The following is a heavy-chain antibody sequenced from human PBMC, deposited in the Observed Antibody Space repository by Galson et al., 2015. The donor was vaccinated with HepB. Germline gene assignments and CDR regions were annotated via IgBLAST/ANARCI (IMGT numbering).Heavy chain of an antibody. D-gene: IGHD3-10*01. J-gene: IGHJ6*03. Sequence: SVKVSCKASGGTFSSYAISWVRQAPGQGLEWMGGIIPIFGTANYAQKFQGRVTITADESTSTAYMELSSLRSEDTAVYYCARVGEGSGSYRYYYYYMDVWGKGTTVTVSS. V-gene: IGHV1-69*13. CDR3: ARVGEGSGSYRYYYYYMDV. CDR1: GGTFSSYA. CDR2: IIPIFGTA.